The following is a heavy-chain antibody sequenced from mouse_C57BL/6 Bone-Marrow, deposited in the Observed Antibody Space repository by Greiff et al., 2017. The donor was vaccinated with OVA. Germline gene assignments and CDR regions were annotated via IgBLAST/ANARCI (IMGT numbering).Heavy chain of an antibody. D-gene: IGHD1-1*01. CDR3: ARRGTTVAYWYFDV. CDR2: IYPRSGNT. V-gene: IGHV1-81*01. CDR1: GYTFTSYG. J-gene: IGHJ1*03. Sequence: VQLQESGAELARPGASVKLSCKASGYTFTSYGISWVKQRTGQGLEWIGEIYPRSGNTYYNEKFKGKATLTADKSPSTAYMELRSLTSEDSAVYFCARRGTTVAYWYFDVWGTGTTVTVSS.